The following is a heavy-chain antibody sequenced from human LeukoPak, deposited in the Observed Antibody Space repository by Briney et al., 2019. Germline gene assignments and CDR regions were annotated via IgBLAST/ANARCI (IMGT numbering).Heavy chain of an antibody. V-gene: IGHV3-72*01. CDR2: IRNKSNSYTT. D-gene: IGHD6-13*01. CDR3: ARGGSSSSWYPFEH. J-gene: IGHJ4*02. CDR1: GFTFSDHY. Sequence: PGGSLTLPCAPSGFTFSDHYIHGVRQAPGKGLKWVGRIRNKSNSYTTEYAASVKGRFSISRDDSKNSLYMQMNSLKTEDTAVYYCARGGSSSSWYPFEHWGQGTLVTVSS.